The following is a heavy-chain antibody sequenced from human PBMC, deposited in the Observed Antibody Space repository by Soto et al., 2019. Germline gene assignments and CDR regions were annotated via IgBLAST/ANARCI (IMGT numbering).Heavy chain of an antibody. CDR2: IWYDGSNK. D-gene: IGHD6-13*01. CDR1: GFTFSSYG. CDR3: ARVIAAAGGVVADYYYYGMDV. V-gene: IGHV3-33*01. Sequence: QVQLVESGGGVVQPGRSLRLSCAASGFTFSSYGMHWVRQAPGKGLEWVAVIWYDGSNKYYADSVKGRFTISRDNSKNTLYLKMNSLRAEDKAVYYCARVIAAAGGVVADYYYYGMDVWGQGTTVTVSS. J-gene: IGHJ6*02.